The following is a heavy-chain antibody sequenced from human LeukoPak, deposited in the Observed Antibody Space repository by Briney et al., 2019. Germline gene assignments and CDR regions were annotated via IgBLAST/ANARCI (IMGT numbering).Heavy chain of an antibody. CDR3: ASPGSGRHAFDI. Sequence: SETLSLTCAVYGGSFSGCYWSWIRQPPGKGLEWIGEINHSGGTNYNPSLKSRVTISVDTSKNQFSLKLSSVTAADTAVYYCASPGSGRHAFDIWGQGTMVTVSS. D-gene: IGHD3-10*01. CDR1: GGSFSGCY. J-gene: IGHJ3*02. CDR2: INHSGGT. V-gene: IGHV4-34*01.